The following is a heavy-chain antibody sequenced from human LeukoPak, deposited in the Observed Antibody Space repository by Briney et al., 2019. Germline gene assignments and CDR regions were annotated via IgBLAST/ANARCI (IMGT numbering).Heavy chain of an antibody. Sequence: ETLSLTCTVSGGSISSSTYYWGWIRPPPGKGLEWIGSIYYSGSTYYNPSLKSRVTISVDTSKNQFSLKLSSVTAADTAVYYCARRARGAKFGSGAIDIWGQGTMVTVSS. V-gene: IGHV4-39*01. D-gene: IGHD3-10*01. CDR3: ARRARGAKFGSGAIDI. CDR2: IYYSGST. CDR1: GGSISSSTYY. J-gene: IGHJ3*02.